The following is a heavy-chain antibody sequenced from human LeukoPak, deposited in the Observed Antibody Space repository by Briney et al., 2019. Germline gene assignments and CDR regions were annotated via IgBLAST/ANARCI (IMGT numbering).Heavy chain of an antibody. D-gene: IGHD6-13*01. CDR3: ARDFDGRYSSSWPNFDY. CDR1: GGSISSYY. Sequence: PSETLSLTCTVSGGSISSYYWSWIRQPPGKGLEWIGYIYYSGSTDYNPSLKSRVTISVDTSKNQFSLKLTSVTAADTAVYYCARDFDGRYSSSWPNFDYWGQGTLVTVSS. J-gene: IGHJ4*02. CDR2: IYYSGST. V-gene: IGHV4-59*01.